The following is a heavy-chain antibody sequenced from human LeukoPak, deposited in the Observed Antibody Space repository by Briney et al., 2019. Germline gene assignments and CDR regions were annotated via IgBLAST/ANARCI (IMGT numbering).Heavy chain of an antibody. V-gene: IGHV3-43*01. CDR3: ARGHYYYDSSGSHYFDY. D-gene: IGHD3-22*01. Sequence: GGSLRLSCAASGFTFDDYTMHWVRQAPGKGLEWVSLISWDGGSTYYADSVKGRFTISRDNAKNSLYLQMNSLRAEDTAVYYCARGHYYYDSSGSHYFDYWGQGTLVTVSS. CDR1: GFTFDDYT. CDR2: ISWDGGST. J-gene: IGHJ4*02.